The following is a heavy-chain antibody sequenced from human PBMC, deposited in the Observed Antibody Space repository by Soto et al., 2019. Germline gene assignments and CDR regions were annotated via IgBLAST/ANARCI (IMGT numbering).Heavy chain of an antibody. Sequence: SVKVSCKASGGTFSSYTISWLRQAPGQGLEWMGRIIPILGIANYAQKFQGRVTITADKSTSTAYMELSSLRSEDTAVYYCAREPGYYDSSGHGDYWGQGTLVTVSS. CDR2: IIPILGIA. CDR1: GGTFSSYT. CDR3: AREPGYYDSSGHGDY. J-gene: IGHJ4*02. V-gene: IGHV1-69*04. D-gene: IGHD3-22*01.